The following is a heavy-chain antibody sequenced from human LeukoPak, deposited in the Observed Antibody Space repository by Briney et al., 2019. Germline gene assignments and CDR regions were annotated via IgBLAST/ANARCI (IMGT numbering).Heavy chain of an antibody. Sequence: GASVKVSCKASGGTFSSYAISWVRQAPGQGLEWMGRIIPILGIADYAQKFQGRVTITADKSTSTAYMELSRLRSDDTAVYYCARVAVRGRDYGDYAAYWGQGTLVTVSS. V-gene: IGHV1-69*04. CDR1: GGTFSSYA. D-gene: IGHD4-17*01. CDR3: ARVAVRGRDYGDYAAY. J-gene: IGHJ4*02. CDR2: IIPILGIA.